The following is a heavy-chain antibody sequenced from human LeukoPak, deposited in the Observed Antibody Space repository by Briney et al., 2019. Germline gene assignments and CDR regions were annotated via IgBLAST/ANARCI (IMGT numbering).Heavy chain of an antibody. CDR3: AKAGGRSLNWIDP. Sequence: GVSRRRSFAASGFTFRSDGIHWVGHLPVPGLVSVVVISYDGSSTYYADSVKGRFTISRHNSTNTVHLQMNSPRAEDTPVYYCAKAGGRSLNWIDPWGQGTLVTVSS. CDR2: ISYDGSST. V-gene: IGHV3-30*18. D-gene: IGHD1-26*01. CDR1: GFTFRSDG. J-gene: IGHJ5*02.